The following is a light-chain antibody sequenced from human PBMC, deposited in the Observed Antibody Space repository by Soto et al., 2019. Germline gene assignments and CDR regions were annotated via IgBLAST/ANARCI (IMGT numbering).Light chain of an antibody. CDR1: QSVRSK. CDR2: DAS. Sequence: EIVMTQSPGTLSVSPGERVTLSCRASQSVRSKLVWYQRKPGQSPRLLISDASTRATGMPGRFSGSGSGTEFTLTISSLQSEDFAIYYCQQYNNWPWTFGQATRVDIK. CDR3: QQYNNWPWT. J-gene: IGKJ1*01. V-gene: IGKV3-15*01.